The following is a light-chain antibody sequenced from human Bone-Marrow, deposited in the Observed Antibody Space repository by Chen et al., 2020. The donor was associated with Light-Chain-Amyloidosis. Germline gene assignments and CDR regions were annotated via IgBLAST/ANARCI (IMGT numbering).Light chain of an antibody. CDR3: CSYAGSSPLV. CDR1: SSDVGSYNL. Sequence: SALTHPAPVSGSPGQSLPISCTGTSSDVGSYNLVSLYQQPPGKAPQLMIYEITRPPSGVSNRFSGSKSGNTASMTISGLQTEDEADYYCCSYAGSSPLVFGGGTKLTVL. CDR2: EIT. V-gene: IGLV2-23*02. J-gene: IGLJ2*01.